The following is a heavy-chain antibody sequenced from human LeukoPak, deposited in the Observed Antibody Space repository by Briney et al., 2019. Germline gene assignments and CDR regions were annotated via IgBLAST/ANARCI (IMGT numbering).Heavy chain of an antibody. CDR1: GFIFSSYG. J-gene: IGHJ4*02. CDR2: IWYDGSNK. D-gene: IGHD5-24*01. CDR3: ARDVTMDGYNGALDY. V-gene: IGHV3-33*01. Sequence: GRSLRLSCAASGFIFSSYGMHWVRQAPGKGLEWVAVIWYDGSNKYYADSVKGRFTISRDNSKNTLYLQMNSLRAEDTAVYYCARDVTMDGYNGALDYWGQGTLVTVSS.